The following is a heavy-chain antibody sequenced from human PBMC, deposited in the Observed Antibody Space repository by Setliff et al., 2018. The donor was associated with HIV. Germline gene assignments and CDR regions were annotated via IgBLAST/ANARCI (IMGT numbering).Heavy chain of an antibody. CDR2: INHDRTT. J-gene: IGHJ6*03. CDR3: ARGSRQLTIFGVVFKTNYYFMDV. V-gene: IGHV4-34*01. CDR1: GGSFSGYY. D-gene: IGHD3-3*01. Sequence: SETLSLTCAVYGGSFSGYYWSWIRQPPGKGLEWIGEINHDRTTNYSPSLKSRVTISVDTSKNQFSLTLNSVTAADTAVYYCARGSRQLTIFGVVFKTNYYFMDVWGKGTAVTV.